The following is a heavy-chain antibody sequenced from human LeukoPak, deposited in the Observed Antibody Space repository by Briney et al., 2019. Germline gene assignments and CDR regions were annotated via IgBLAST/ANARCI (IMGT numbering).Heavy chain of an antibody. J-gene: IGHJ6*03. Sequence: GGSLRLSCAASGFTFSKYAMTWVRQAPGKGLQWVSAIGGSGGSTYYADSVKGRFTISRDNSKNTLYLQMNSLRAEDTAVYYCAKGSASSGYYYYYMDVWGKGTTVTVSS. D-gene: IGHD3-3*01. CDR2: IGGSGGST. CDR3: AKGSASSGYYYYYMDV. CDR1: GFTFSKYA. V-gene: IGHV3-23*01.